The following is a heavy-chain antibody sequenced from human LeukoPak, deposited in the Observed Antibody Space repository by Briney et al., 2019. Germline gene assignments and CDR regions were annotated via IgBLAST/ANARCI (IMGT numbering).Heavy chain of an antibody. CDR1: GYTFTSDY. J-gene: IGHJ4*02. D-gene: IGHD4-17*01. CDR2: SNPSGGST. V-gene: IGHV1-46*01. Sequence: ASVKVSCKASGYTFTSDYLHWVRQAPGQGLEWMGISNPSGGSTRNAQRFQGRVTMTSDTSTSTVYLELSSLRSEDTAVYYCTREAGYGDFTYWGQGTLVTVSS. CDR3: TREAGYGDFTY.